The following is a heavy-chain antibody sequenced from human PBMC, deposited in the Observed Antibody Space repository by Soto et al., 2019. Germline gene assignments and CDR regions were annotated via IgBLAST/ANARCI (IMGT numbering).Heavy chain of an antibody. CDR1: GFTFSSYA. CDR2: ITASGGST. J-gene: IGHJ4*02. V-gene: IGHV3-23*01. Sequence: VHLLESGGGLVQPGGSLRLSCAASGFTFSSYAMSWVRQAPGKGLEWVSGITASGGSTSYADSVKGRFTISRDNAKNTVYLHVNTLRDEDTAVYYCARGGAMGVDYWGQGTLVTVSS. CDR3: ARGGAMGVDY. D-gene: IGHD1-26*01.